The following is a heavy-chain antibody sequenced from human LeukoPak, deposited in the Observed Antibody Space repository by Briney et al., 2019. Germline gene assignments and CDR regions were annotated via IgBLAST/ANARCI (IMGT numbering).Heavy chain of an antibody. CDR1: GFTFSSYW. Sequence: PGGSLRLSCAASGFTFSSYWMSWVRQAPGKGLEWVANIKQDGSEKYYVDSVKGRFTISRDNAKKSLYLQMNSLRAEDTAVYYCARDRGYDYVWGSYRYTGAFDIWGQGTMVTVSS. CDR3: ARDRGYDYVWGSYRYTGAFDI. V-gene: IGHV3-7*01. D-gene: IGHD3-16*02. CDR2: IKQDGSEK. J-gene: IGHJ3*02.